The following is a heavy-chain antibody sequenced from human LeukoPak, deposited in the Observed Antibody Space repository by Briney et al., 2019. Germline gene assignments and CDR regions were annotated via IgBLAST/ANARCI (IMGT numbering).Heavy chain of an antibody. Sequence: ALRLSCAGTGFTFSSYGMHWVRQAPGKGLEGVAVIWFDGSNKYNAKSVKCRFTSSRDNSKNPRYLQMNCLTANDTAVYYGAKDLNVTYNSSGYRDCWGQGTLVTVSS. CDR2: IWFDGSNK. J-gene: IGHJ4*02. V-gene: IGHV3-33*06. D-gene: IGHD3-22*01. CDR3: AKDLNVTYNSSGYRDC. CDR1: GFTFSSYG.